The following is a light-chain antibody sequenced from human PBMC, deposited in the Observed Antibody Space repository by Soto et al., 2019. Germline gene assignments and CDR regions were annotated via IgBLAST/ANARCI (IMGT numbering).Light chain of an antibody. CDR1: SSNIGAGYD. J-gene: IGLJ1*01. CDR2: GNS. Sequence: QSVLTHPPSVSGAPGQMVTLSCTGSSSNIGAGYDVHWYQQLPGTAPKLLIYGNSNRPSGVPDRVSGSKSGTSASLAITGLQAEDEADYYCQSYDSRLSGYVFGTGNKVTVL. CDR3: QSYDSRLSGYV. V-gene: IGLV1-40*01.